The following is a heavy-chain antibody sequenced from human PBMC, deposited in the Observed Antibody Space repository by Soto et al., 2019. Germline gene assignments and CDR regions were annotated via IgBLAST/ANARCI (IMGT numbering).Heavy chain of an antibody. CDR2: IIPIFDTV. Sequence: QVQLVQSGAELRKPGSAVKVSCKASGGTFSDFTINWVRQAPGQRLEWMGGIIPIFDTVNYAEKFQGRVTITADESKSTSFMDVSGLSSVDTAVYYCARNATLTGYSDGMIVWGLGTVVTVSS. CDR1: GGTFSDFT. CDR3: ARNATLTGYSDGMIV. V-gene: IGHV1-69*01. J-gene: IGHJ6*02. D-gene: IGHD7-27*01.